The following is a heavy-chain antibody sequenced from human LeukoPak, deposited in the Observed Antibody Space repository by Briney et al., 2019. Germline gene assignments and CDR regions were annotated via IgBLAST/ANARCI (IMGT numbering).Heavy chain of an antibody. D-gene: IGHD6-6*01. V-gene: IGHV3-48*01. CDR3: ARDLRGGSSSGGVDY. CDR1: GFIFRSHW. J-gene: IGHJ4*02. CDR2: IRSSGSTI. Sequence: GGSLRLSCAASGFIFRSHWMHWVRQAPGKGLEWVSYIRSSGSTIYYADSVKGRFTISRDNAKNSLYLQMSSLRAEDTAVYYCARDLRGGSSSGGVDYWGQGTLVTVSS.